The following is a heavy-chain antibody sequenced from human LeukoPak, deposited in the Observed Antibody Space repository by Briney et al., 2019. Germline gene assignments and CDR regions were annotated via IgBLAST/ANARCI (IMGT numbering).Heavy chain of an antibody. CDR1: GGSFSGYY. CDR2: INHSGST. J-gene: IGHJ4*02. V-gene: IGHV4-34*01. D-gene: IGHD3-22*01. CDR3: ARAYYYDSSGYRTTPFDY. Sequence: SETLSLTCAVYGGSFSGYYWSWIRQPPGKGLEWIGEINHSGSTNYNPSLKSRVTISVDTSKNQFSLKLSSVTAADTAVYYCARAYYYDSSGYRTTPFDYWGQGTLVTVSS.